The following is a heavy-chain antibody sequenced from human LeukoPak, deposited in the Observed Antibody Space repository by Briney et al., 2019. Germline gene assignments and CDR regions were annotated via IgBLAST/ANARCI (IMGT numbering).Heavy chain of an antibody. CDR1: GFTFSSYG. Sequence: GGSLRLSCAASGFTFSSYGMSWVRQAPGKGLEGVSAISGNGGRTDYADSVKGRFTISRDNSKNTLYLQMNSLRAEDTAIYYCAKDPSRGYSYDFWGQGTLVTVSS. J-gene: IGHJ4*02. V-gene: IGHV3-23*01. CDR3: AKDPSRGYSYDF. CDR2: ISGNGGRT. D-gene: IGHD5-18*01.